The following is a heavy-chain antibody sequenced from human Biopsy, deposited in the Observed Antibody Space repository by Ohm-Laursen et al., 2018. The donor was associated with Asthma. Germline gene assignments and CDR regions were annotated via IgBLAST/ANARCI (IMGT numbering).Heavy chain of an antibody. Sequence: SLRLSCSASGFTFSNAWMSWVRQAPGKGLEWVAVMSFDGRQTYYADSVKGRFTISRDNSKNTLYLQMNSLRAEDTAVYYCARESSVAGSSDFDYWGQGTLVTVSS. CDR1: GFTFSNAW. D-gene: IGHD6-19*01. CDR3: ARESSVAGSSDFDY. J-gene: IGHJ4*02. V-gene: IGHV3-30*03. CDR2: MSFDGRQT.